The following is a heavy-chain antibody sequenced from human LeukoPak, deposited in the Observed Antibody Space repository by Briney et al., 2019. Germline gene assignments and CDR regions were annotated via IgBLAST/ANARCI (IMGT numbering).Heavy chain of an antibody. Sequence: GASVKVSCKASGYTFTSYGISWVRQAPGQGLEWMGWISAYNGNTNYAQKFQGRVTMTRDTSISTAYMELSRLRSDDTAVYYCARGIAAAGFFDYWGQGTLVTVSS. CDR3: ARGIAAAGFFDY. CDR1: GYTFTSYG. CDR2: ISAYNGNT. V-gene: IGHV1-18*01. D-gene: IGHD6-13*01. J-gene: IGHJ4*02.